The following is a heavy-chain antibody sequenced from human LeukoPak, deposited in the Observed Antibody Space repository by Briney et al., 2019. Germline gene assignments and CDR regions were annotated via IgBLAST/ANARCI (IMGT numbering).Heavy chain of an antibody. CDR2: IIPTFGTA. V-gene: IGHV1-69*06. CDR3: ARDWSRGYCTNGVCYAGRGFDY. CDR1: GGTFSSYA. Sequence: SVKVSCKASGGTFSSYAISWGRQTPGQGLEWMGRIIPTFGTANYAQKFQGRVTITADKSTSTAYMELSSLRSEDTAVYYCARDWSRGYCTNGVCYAGRGFDYWGQGTLVTVS. D-gene: IGHD2-8*01. J-gene: IGHJ4*02.